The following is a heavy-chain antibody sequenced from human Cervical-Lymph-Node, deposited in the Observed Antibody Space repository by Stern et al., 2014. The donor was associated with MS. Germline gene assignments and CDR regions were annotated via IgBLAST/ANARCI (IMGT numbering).Heavy chain of an antibody. CDR2: ISYDGSNK. Sequence: VQLEESGGGVVQPGRSLRLSCAASGFTFSSYAMHWVRQAPGKGLEWVAVISYDGSNKYYADSVKGRFTISRDNSKNTLYLQMNSLRAEDTAVYYCARELRGAATQIFDYWGQGTLVTVSS. J-gene: IGHJ4*02. V-gene: IGHV3-30*01. CDR3: ARELRGAATQIFDY. CDR1: GFTFSSYA. D-gene: IGHD2-15*01.